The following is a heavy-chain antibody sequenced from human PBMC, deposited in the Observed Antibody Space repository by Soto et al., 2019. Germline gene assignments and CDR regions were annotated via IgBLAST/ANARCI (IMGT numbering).Heavy chain of an antibody. J-gene: IGHJ4*02. CDR3: ARRSSGSHSDY. D-gene: IGHD1-26*01. Sequence: EVQLLESGGGLVQPGGSLRLSCAASGFTFSSYAMRWVRQAPVKGLEWVSAISGSGDSTYYADSVKGRFTISRDNSKNPLYLQMNRLRAEDPAVYSCARRSSGSHSDYWGKGTLVTVSS. CDR1: GFTFSSYA. CDR2: ISGSGDST. V-gene: IGHV3-23*01.